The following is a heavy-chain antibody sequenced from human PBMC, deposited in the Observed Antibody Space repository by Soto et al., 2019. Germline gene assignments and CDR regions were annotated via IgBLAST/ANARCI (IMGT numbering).Heavy chain of an antibody. CDR1: GFTVSSNY. D-gene: IGHD2-21*02. V-gene: IGHV3-53*01. CDR2: IYSGGST. CDR3: ARDAKEGSDYCYYYYMDV. J-gene: IGHJ6*03. Sequence: GGSLRLSCAASGFTVSSNYMSWVRQAPGKGLEWVSVIYSGGSTYYADSVKGRFTISRDNSKNTLYLQMNSLRAEDTAVYYCARDAKEGSDYCYYYYMDVWGKGTTVTVSS.